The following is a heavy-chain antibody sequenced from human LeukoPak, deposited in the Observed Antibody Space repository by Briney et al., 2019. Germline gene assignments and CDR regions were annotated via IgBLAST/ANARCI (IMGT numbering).Heavy chain of an antibody. Sequence: SETLSLTCTVSGGSISSYYWSWIRQPPGKGLEWIGYIYYSGSTNYNPSLKSRVTISVDTSKNQFSLKLSSVTAADTAVYYCARHGHLPTHRAFGIWGQGTMVTVSS. V-gene: IGHV4-59*08. CDR3: ARHGHLPTHRAFGI. J-gene: IGHJ3*02. CDR1: GGSISSYY. CDR2: IYYSGST.